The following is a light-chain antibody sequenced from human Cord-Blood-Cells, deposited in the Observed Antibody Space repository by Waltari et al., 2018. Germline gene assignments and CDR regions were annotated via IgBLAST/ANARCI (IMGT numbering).Light chain of an antibody. Sequence: SALTQPVSVSGSPGQSITISCTGTSSDVGSYNLVSWYQQHPGKAPKLMIYEGSKRPSGVSNLFSGSKSGNTASLTISGLRAEDDADYYCCSYAGSSTVVFGGGTKLTVL. V-gene: IGLV2-23*01. CDR1: SSDVGSYNL. CDR2: EGS. J-gene: IGLJ2*01. CDR3: CSYAGSSTVV.